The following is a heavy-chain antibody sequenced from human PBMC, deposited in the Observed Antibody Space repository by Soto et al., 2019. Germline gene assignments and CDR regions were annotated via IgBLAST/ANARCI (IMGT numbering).Heavy chain of an antibody. J-gene: IGHJ2*01. Sequence: QVQLVQSGAEVKNPVSSVKVSCKASGGTFSSYAISWVRQAPGQGLEWMGGIIPIFGTANYAQKFQGRVTITADESTSTAYMELSSLRSEDTAVYYCASYTPFTPFSDWYFDLWGRGTLVTVSS. CDR2: IIPIFGTA. D-gene: IGHD3-10*01. CDR3: ASYTPFTPFSDWYFDL. V-gene: IGHV1-69*12. CDR1: GGTFSSYA.